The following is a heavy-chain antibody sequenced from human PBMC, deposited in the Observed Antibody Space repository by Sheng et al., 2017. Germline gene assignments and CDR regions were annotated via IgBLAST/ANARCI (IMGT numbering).Heavy chain of an antibody. V-gene: IGHV1-2*02. D-gene: IGHD1-26*01. CDR3: ARSPTPGKNGISRYMEL. J-gene: IGHJ6*02. Sequence: QEQLVQSGAEVKKPGASMKVSCKASGYRFTGYYLHWVRQAPGQGLEWMGWINANSGGTNNVQKFEGRLTMTRDTSISTAYMELTSLRSDDTAVYYCARSPTPGKNGISRYMELWGQGTAITVSS. CDR2: INANSGGT. CDR1: GYRFTGYY.